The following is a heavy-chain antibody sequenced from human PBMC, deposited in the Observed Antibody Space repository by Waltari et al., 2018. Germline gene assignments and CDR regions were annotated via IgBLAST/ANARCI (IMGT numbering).Heavy chain of an antibody. CDR1: GFPLSNAA. CDR2: ITSGGGDT. J-gene: IGHJ4*02. D-gene: IGHD6-19*01. Sequence: QLLESGGGWRQAGGSLRLSCAASGFPLSNAAMSWVRQAPGKGPEWVSGITSGGGDTYYTDSVRGRFTISRDNSKNTVYLQMNSLRHEDTAVYYCAKEIYRIGRPCFDYWGQGVRVTVSS. V-gene: IGHV3-23*01. CDR3: AKEIYRIGRPCFDY.